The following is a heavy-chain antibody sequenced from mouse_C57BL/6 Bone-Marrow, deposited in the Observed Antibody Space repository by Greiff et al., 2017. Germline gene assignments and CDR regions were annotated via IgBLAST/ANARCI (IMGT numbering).Heavy chain of an antibody. Sequence: VKLVESGPELVKPGASVKISCKASGYSFTSYYIHWVKQRPGQGLEWIGWIYPGSGNTKYNEKFKGKATLTADTSSSTAYMQLSSLTSEDSAVYYCASSYYYGSSYWYFDVWGTGTTVTVSS. D-gene: IGHD1-1*01. CDR3: ASSYYYGSSYWYFDV. V-gene: IGHV1-66*01. CDR2: IYPGSGNT. J-gene: IGHJ1*03. CDR1: GYSFTSYY.